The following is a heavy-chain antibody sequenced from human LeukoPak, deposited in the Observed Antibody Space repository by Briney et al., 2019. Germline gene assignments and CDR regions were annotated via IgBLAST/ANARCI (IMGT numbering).Heavy chain of an antibody. V-gene: IGHV4-39*07. CDR3: ARGADYVWGSYRYTLNYFDY. CDR2: IYYSGST. Sequence: SETLSLTCTVSGGSISSSSYYWGWIRQPPGKGLEWIGSIYYSGSTNYNPSLKSRVTISVDTSKNQFSLKLSSVTAADTAVYYCARGADYVWGSYRYTLNYFDYWGQGTLVTVSS. D-gene: IGHD3-16*02. J-gene: IGHJ4*02. CDR1: GGSISSSSYY.